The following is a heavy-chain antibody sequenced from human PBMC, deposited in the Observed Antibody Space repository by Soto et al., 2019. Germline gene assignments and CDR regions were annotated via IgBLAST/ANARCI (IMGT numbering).Heavy chain of an antibody. D-gene: IGHD1-26*01. CDR3: AKGGEVGGVLGDH. V-gene: IGHV3-30*18. CDR1: GVAFNKFG. CDR2: ISYDGSYQ. J-gene: IGHJ4*02. Sequence: QVQLVESGGGVVQPGTSLRLSCEASGVAFNKFGMHWVRQAPGKGLEWVAFISYDGSYQYYADSGQGRLTITSDTSMNTLNMQLNSLRREDTAVYYCAKGGEVGGVLGDHLGQGALVPVSS.